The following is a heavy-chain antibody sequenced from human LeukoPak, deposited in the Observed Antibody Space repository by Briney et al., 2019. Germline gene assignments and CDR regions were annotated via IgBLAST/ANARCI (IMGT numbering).Heavy chain of an antibody. V-gene: IGHV3-20*04. D-gene: IGHD3-10*01. J-gene: IGHJ3*02. CDR1: GFIFEHYG. CDR3: ATTDQVNMVEAFVI. Sequence: PGGSLRLSCALSGFIFEHYGMGWVRQAPGKGPEWVSGITWDGAKTGYADSVKGRFTISRDNAKKSLFVQMNSLRAEDTALYYCATTDQVNMVEAFVIWGQGTMVTVSS. CDR2: ITWDGAKT.